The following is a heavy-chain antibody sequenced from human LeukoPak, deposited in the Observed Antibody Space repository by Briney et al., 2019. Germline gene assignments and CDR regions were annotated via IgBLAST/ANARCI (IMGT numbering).Heavy chain of an antibody. CDR3: ARGRYGSGSYQYNYYYYGMDV. Sequence: ASVKVSCKASGYTFTSYYMHWVRQAPGQGLEWMGIINPSGGSTSYAQKFQGRVTMTRDTSTSTVYMELSGLRSEDTAVYYCARGRYGSGSYQYNYYYYGMDVWGQGTTVTVSS. D-gene: IGHD3-10*01. CDR1: GYTFTSYY. V-gene: IGHV1-46*01. CDR2: INPSGGST. J-gene: IGHJ6*02.